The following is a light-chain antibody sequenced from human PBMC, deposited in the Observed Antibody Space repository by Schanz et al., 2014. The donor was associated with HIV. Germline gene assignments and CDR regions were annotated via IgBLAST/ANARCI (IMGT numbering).Light chain of an antibody. Sequence: DIQMTQSPSSLSASVGDRVTITCRASQSISSSLAWYQQRPGKAPKVLIYAASSLQRGAPSRFSGSGSGTEFTLSISSLQSDDFATYYCLQYNDDVYTFGQGTKLEIK. CDR3: LQYNDDVYT. CDR1: QSISSS. CDR2: AAS. J-gene: IGKJ2*01. V-gene: IGKV1-9*01.